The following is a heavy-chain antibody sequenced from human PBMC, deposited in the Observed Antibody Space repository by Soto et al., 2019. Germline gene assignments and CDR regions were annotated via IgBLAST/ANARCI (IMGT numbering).Heavy chain of an antibody. J-gene: IGHJ4*02. CDR1: GFTFSSYA. CDR2: ISYDGSNK. V-gene: IGHV3-30-3*01. D-gene: IGHD3-10*01. CDR3: ARAEILWTGFDY. Sequence: QVQLVESGGGVVQPGRSLRLSCAASGFTFSSYAMHWVRQAPDKGLEWVAVISYDGSNKYYADSVKGRFTISRDNSKNTLYLHMNSLRAEDTAVYYCARAEILWTGFDYWGQGTLVTVSS.